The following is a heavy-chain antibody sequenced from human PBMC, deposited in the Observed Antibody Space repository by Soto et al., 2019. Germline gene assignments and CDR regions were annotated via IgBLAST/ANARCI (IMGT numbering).Heavy chain of an antibody. CDR3: ARDFDFWSGYYYYMAV. CDR2: ISRSSSTI. Sequence: EVQLVESGGGLVQPGGSLRLSCAASGFTFSSYSMNWVRQAPGKGLEWVSYISRSSSTIYYADSVKGRFTISRDNAKNSLYLQMNSLRAEDTAVYYCARDFDFWSGYYYYMAVWGKGTTVTVSS. D-gene: IGHD3-3*01. CDR1: GFTFSSYS. J-gene: IGHJ6*03. V-gene: IGHV3-48*01.